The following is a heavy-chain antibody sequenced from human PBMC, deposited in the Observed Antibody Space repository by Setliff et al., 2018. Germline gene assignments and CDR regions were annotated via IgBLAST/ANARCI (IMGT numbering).Heavy chain of an antibody. CDR2: ISATGGAT. Sequence: GGSLRLSCAASGFTFSIYSMSRVRQAPGKGLEWVALISATGGATYYADSVKGRFTIFRDNSKNSLYLQMNDLRAEDTAVYYCAKDLASWSPDRWGLGTLVTSPQ. CDR3: AKDLASWSPDR. J-gene: IGHJ4*02. V-gene: IGHV3-23*01. D-gene: IGHD3-3*01. CDR1: GFTFSIYS.